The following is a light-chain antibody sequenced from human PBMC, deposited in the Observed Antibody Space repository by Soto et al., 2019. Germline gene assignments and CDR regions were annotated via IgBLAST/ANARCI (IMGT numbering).Light chain of an antibody. J-gene: IGLJ1*01. V-gene: IGLV1-40*01. CDR2: GNS. Sequence: QLVLTQPPSVSGAPGQRVTISCTGSSANIVAGYAVHLYQQLPGTAPKLLIYGNSNRPSGVPDRFSGSKSGTSASLAITGLQAEDEADYYCHAYDSSLSGYVFGTGTKVTVL. CDR3: HAYDSSLSGYV. CDR1: SANIVAGYA.